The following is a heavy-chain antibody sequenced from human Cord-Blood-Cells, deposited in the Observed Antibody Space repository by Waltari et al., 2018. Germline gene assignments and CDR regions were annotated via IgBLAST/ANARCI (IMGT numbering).Heavy chain of an antibody. V-gene: IGHV4-34*01. CDR3: ARGVAAAIRGDYYYYYMDV. Sequence: QVQLQQWGAGLLKPSETLSLTCAVYVGSFSGYSLSWMRQPPGKGLEWSGEINHSARTNNPPALNSRVTISVDTSKNQFSLKLSAVTAADTAVYYCARGVAAAIRGDYYYYYMDVWGKGTTVTVSS. CDR2: INHSART. D-gene: IGHD2-2*02. J-gene: IGHJ6*03. CDR1: VGSFSGYS.